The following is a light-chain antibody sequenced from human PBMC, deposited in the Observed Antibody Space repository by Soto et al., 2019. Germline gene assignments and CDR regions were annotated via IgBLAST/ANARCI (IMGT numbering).Light chain of an antibody. CDR3: SSYTSSNTWV. CDR1: SSDVGGYNY. Sequence: QSALTQPASVSGSPGQSITISCTGTSSDVGGYNYDSWYQQHPGKAPKVMIYEVSNRPSGVSNRFSGSKSGNTASLTISGLQAEDEADYYCSSYTSSNTWVFGGGTKLTVL. CDR2: EVS. J-gene: IGLJ3*02. V-gene: IGLV2-14*01.